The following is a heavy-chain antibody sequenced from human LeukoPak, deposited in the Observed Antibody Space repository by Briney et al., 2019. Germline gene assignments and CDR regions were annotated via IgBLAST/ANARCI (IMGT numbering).Heavy chain of an antibody. CDR3: PKDLPSDFGGHLDP. V-gene: IGHV3-30*02. CDR1: GFTFSNYG. J-gene: IGHJ5*02. Sequence: GGSLRLSCAASGFTFSNYGMHWVRQAPGKGLEWVALISFDGSQKYYADSVKGRFTISRDNSKSTVYLQMNSLRVEDAAVYYCPKDLPSDFGGHLDPWGKGTLVTVSS. CDR2: ISFDGSQK. D-gene: IGHD3-10*01.